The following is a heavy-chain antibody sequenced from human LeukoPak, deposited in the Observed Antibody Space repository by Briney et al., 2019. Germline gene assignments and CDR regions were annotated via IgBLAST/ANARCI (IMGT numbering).Heavy chain of an antibody. J-gene: IGHJ4*02. CDR3: ARVGSGNYFDY. Sequence: GGSLRLSCSASGFTFSSYAMHWVRQAPGKGLEWVAVISYDGSNKYYADSVKGRFTISRDNSKNTLYLQMNSLRAEDTAVYYCARVGSGNYFDYWGQGTLVTVSS. CDR2: ISYDGSNK. CDR1: GFTFSSYA. V-gene: IGHV3-30-3*01.